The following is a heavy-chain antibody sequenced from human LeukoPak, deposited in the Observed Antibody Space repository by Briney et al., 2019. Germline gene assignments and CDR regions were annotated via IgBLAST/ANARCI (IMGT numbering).Heavy chain of an antibody. CDR3: ARESGYDSSGYYYFVY. CDR2: ISYDGSNK. CDR1: GFTFSSYA. Sequence: PGGSVRLSCAASGFTFSSYAMHWVRQAPGKGLEWVAVISYDGSNKYYADSVKGRFTISRDNSKNTLYLQMNSLRAEDTAVYYCARESGYDSSGYYYFVYWGQGTLVTVSS. D-gene: IGHD3-22*01. J-gene: IGHJ4*02. V-gene: IGHV3-30*04.